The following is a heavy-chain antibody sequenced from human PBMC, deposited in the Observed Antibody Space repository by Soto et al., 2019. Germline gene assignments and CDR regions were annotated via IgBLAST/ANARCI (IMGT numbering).Heavy chain of an antibody. CDR3: ARGGSIAAAGSLQGFDP. J-gene: IGHJ5*02. D-gene: IGHD6-13*01. CDR2: INHSGST. Sequence: PSETLSLTCAVYGGSFSGYYWSWIRQPPGKGLEWIGEINHSGSTDYNPSLKSRVTISVDTSKNHFSLKLSSVTAADTAVYYCARGGSIAAAGSLQGFDPWGQGTLVTVSS. V-gene: IGHV4-34*01. CDR1: GGSFSGYY.